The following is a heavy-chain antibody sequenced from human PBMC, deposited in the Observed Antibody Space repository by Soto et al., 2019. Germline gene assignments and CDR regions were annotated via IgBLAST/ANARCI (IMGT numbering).Heavy chain of an antibody. V-gene: IGHV4-59*01. J-gene: IGHJ4*02. CDR2: IYYTGST. CDR3: ARLTPFVTGFDY. Sequence: SETLSLTCTVSGGSISSYYWGWNRQPPGKGLEWIGCIYYTGSTNYSPSLKSRVTISVDTSKNQFSLKLSSVTAADTAVSYCARLTPFVTGFDYWGQGTLVTVSS. CDR1: GGSISSYY. D-gene: IGHD6-6*01.